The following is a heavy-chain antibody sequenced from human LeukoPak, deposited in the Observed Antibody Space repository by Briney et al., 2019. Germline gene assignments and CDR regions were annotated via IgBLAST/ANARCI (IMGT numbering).Heavy chain of an antibody. V-gene: IGHV3-23*01. CDR1: GFTFSSYA. CDR2: ISGSGGST. Sequence: GGSLRLSCAASGFTFSSYAMSWVRQAPGKGLEWVSAISGSGGSTYYADSAKGRFTISRDNSKNTLYLQMNSLRAEDTAVYYCAKDLVRWLQLAPGAFDIWGQGTMVTVSS. D-gene: IGHD5-24*01. J-gene: IGHJ3*02. CDR3: AKDLVRWLQLAPGAFDI.